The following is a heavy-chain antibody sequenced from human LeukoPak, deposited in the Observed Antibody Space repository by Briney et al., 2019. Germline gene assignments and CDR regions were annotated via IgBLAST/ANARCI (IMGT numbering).Heavy chain of an antibody. D-gene: IGHD3-22*01. J-gene: IGHJ4*02. V-gene: IGHV6-1*01. Sequence: SHTLSLICAISGDSVSSISATWTWIRQSPSRGLEWLGRTYYRSKWYNEYAVSVKSRITINPDTSTSEFSLQLNSVAPEYTAVYYCARDPDGSGYYYGYFDYWGQGTLVTVSS. CDR2: TYYRSKWYN. CDR3: ARDPDGSGYYYGYFDY. CDR1: GDSVSSISAT.